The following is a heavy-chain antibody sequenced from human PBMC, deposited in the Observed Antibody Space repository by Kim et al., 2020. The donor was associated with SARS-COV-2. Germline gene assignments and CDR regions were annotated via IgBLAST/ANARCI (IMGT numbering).Heavy chain of an antibody. V-gene: IGHV3-23*01. D-gene: IGHD2-2*01. CDR3: AKAGCSCTSCFGGGNWFDP. CDR2: ISCSGDTT. CDR1: GFTFTSYA. J-gene: IGHJ5*02. Sequence: GGSLRLSCAASGFTFTSYAMHWVRQAPGKGLEWVSGISCSGDTTYYADSVKGRFTISRDNSKNTLYLQMNSPRAEDTAIYYCAKAGCSCTSCFGGGNWFDPWGQGALVTVSS.